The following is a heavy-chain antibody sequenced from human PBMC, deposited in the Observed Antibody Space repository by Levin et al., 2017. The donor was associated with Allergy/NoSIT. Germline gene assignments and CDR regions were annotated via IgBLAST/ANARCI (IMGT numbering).Heavy chain of an antibody. V-gene: IGHV1-2*02. D-gene: IGHD6-13*01. CDR3: ARVSGPGDSSRLHMDV. J-gene: IGHJ6*03. Sequence: QATGQGLEWMGWINPNSGGTNYAQKFQGRVTMTRDTSISTAYMELSRLRSDDTAVYYCARVSGPGDSSRLHMDVWGKGTTVTVSS. CDR2: INPNSGGT.